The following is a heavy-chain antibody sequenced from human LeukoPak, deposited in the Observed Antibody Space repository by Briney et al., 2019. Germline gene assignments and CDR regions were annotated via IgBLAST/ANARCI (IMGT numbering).Heavy chain of an antibody. CDR3: AREFGSGWYFDY. CDR1: GGSISSYY. J-gene: IGHJ4*02. D-gene: IGHD6-19*01. CDR2: IYYSGST. Sequence: PSETLSLTCTVSGGSISSYYWSWIRQPPGKGLEWIGYIYYSGSTNYNPSLKSRVTISVDTSKNQFSLKLSSVTAADTAVYYCAREFGSGWYFDYWGQGTLVTASS. V-gene: IGHV4-59*01.